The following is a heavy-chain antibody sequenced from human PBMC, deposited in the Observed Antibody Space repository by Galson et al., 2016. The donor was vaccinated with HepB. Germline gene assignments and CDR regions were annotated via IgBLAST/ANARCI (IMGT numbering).Heavy chain of an antibody. CDR1: GFTFSNYG. CDR3: ATFIAAAGREGY. V-gene: IGHV3-30*03. Sequence: SLRLSCAASGFTFSNYGIHWVRQAPGKGLQWVAMISYDGNHKYYEDSVKGRFTISRDISKNTLYLQMNSLRAEDTAIYYCATFIAAAGREGYWGQGTLVTVSS. J-gene: IGHJ4*02. CDR2: ISYDGNHK. D-gene: IGHD6-13*01.